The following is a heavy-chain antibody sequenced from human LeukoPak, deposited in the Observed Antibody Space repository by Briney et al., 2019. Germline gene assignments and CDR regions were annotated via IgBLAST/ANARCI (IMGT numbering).Heavy chain of an antibody. CDR2: IKQDGSEK. D-gene: IGHD3-10*01. J-gene: IGHJ4*02. CDR3: ARDGGYYYGSGRELGDY. Sequence: GGSLRLSCAASGFTFSSYSMNWVRQAPGKGLEWVANIKQDGSEKYYVDSVKGRFTISRDNAKNSLYLQMNSLRAEDTAVYYCARDGGYYYGSGRELGDYWGQGTLVTVSS. CDR1: GFTFSSYS. V-gene: IGHV3-7*01.